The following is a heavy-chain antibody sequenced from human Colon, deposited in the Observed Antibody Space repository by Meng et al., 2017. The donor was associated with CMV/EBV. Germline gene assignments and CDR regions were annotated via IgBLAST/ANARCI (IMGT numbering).Heavy chain of an antibody. Sequence: QVQLVQSGAEVKKHGASVKVSCKASGYSFSSYDLNWVRLTDGQGLEWVAWMDPGSGNSTHAQRLQGRITLTRDTSTTTAYMELTNLRSEDTAVYFCARGISWFVYWGQGTLVTVSS. D-gene: IGHD3-10*01. CDR2: MDPGSGNS. V-gene: IGHV1-8*01. CDR3: ARGISWFVY. J-gene: IGHJ4*02. CDR1: GYSFSSYD.